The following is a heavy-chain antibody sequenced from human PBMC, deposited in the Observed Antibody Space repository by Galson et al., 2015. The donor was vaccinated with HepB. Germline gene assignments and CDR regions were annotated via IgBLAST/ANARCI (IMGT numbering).Heavy chain of an antibody. D-gene: IGHD2-2*01. V-gene: IGHV3-23*01. CDR3: AKVRSPYCSSSACYGLIDY. CDR1: GFSFSNYA. Sequence: SLRLSCAASGFSFSNYAMPWVRQAPGKGPDWVSGISGSGGSTDYADSVKGRFTISRDNSKNTLYLQMNSLRAEDTAVYYCAKVRSPYCSSSACYGLIDYWGQGTLVTVSS. J-gene: IGHJ4*02. CDR2: ISGSGGST.